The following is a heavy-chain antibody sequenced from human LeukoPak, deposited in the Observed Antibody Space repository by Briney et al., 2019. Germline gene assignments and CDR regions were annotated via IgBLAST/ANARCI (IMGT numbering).Heavy chain of an antibody. Sequence: SVKVSCKASGGTFSSCAISWVRQAPGQGLEWMGRIIPILGVANYAQKFQGRVTITADKSTSTAYMELSSLRSEDTAVYYCARDASVAVAGLLYYGMDVWGQGTTVTVSS. V-gene: IGHV1-69*04. CDR2: IIPILGVA. J-gene: IGHJ6*02. CDR1: GGTFSSCA. D-gene: IGHD6-19*01. CDR3: ARDASVAVAGLLYYGMDV.